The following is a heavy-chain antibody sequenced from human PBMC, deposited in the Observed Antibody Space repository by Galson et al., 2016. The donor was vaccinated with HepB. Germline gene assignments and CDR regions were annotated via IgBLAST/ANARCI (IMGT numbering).Heavy chain of an antibody. Sequence: SVKVSCKAFGYTVTSYDMNWVRQAPGQGLEWMGWMNLDSGNKGIGQKFAGRVTLTRNTSISTAYMELSSLTSEDTAVYFCARGSPGSRTAVPDYWGQGALVTVAS. CDR3: ARGSPGSRTAVPDY. CDR1: GYTVTSYD. J-gene: IGHJ4*01. D-gene: IGHD2-15*01. CDR2: MNLDSGNK. V-gene: IGHV1-8*01.